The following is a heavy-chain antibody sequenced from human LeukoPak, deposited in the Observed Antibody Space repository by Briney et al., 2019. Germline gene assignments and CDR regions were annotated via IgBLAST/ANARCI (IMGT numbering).Heavy chain of an antibody. Sequence: SETLPLTCTVSGGSMSSYYWSWIRQPPGKGLEWIGYIYYSGSTKYNPSLKSRVTISVDTSKNLFSLKLSSVTAADSAVYYCARGARAGYNLDPFDYWGQGTLVTVSS. D-gene: IGHD5-24*01. J-gene: IGHJ4*02. V-gene: IGHV4-59*08. CDR1: GGSMSSYY. CDR3: ARGARAGYNLDPFDY. CDR2: IYYSGST.